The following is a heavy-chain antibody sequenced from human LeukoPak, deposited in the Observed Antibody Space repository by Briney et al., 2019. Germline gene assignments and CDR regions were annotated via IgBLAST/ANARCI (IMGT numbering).Heavy chain of an antibody. J-gene: IGHJ4*02. CDR3: ARGKNWNHFDY. D-gene: IGHD1-1*01. V-gene: IGHV4-59*12. CDR2: IYYSGST. Sequence: SETLSLTCTVSGGSISTFYWSWIRQPPGKGLEWIGYIYYSGSTNYNPSLKSRVTISVDTSKNQFSLKLSSVTAADTAVYYCARGKNWNHFDYWGQGTLVTVSS. CDR1: GGSISTFY.